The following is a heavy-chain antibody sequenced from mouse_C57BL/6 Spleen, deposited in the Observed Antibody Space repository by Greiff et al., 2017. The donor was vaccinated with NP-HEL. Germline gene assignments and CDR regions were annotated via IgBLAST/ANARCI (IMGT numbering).Heavy chain of an antibody. CDR2: IDPSDSYT. J-gene: IGHJ2*01. V-gene: IGHV1-50*01. D-gene: IGHD2-1*01. Sequence: QVQLQQPGAELVKPGASVKLSCKASGYTFTSYWMQWVKQRPGQGLEWIGEIDPSDSYTNYNQKFKGKATLTVDTSSSTAYMQLSSLTSEDSAVYYCARSHYRNFLFDYWGQGTTLTVSS. CDR1: GYTFTSYW. CDR3: ARSHYRNFLFDY.